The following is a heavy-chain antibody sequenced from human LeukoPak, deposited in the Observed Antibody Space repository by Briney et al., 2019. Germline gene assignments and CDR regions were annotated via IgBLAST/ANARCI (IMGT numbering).Heavy chain of an antibody. Sequence: KPSETLSLTCTVSGASISSYYWSWIRQPAGKGLEWIGRMYTSGSTNYNPSLKSRVTMSVDTSKNQFSLKLSSVTAADTAVYYCASDTYYYDSSGLIAFDIWGQGTMVTVSS. CDR3: ASDTYYYDSSGLIAFDI. CDR1: GASISSYY. CDR2: MYTSGST. D-gene: IGHD3-22*01. J-gene: IGHJ3*02. V-gene: IGHV4-4*07.